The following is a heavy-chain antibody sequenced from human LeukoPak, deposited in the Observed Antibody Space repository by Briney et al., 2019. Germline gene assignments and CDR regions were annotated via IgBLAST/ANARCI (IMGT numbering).Heavy chain of an antibody. CDR2: IYISGST. CDR1: GGSISSYY. Sequence: PSETLSLTCTVSGGSISSYYWGWIRQPAGKGLEWIGRIYISGSTNYNPSLKSRVTISVGTSKNQFSLKLSSVTAADTAVYYCAGGRAGRGYSYVIYYYYYMDVWGKGTTVTVSS. J-gene: IGHJ6*03. V-gene: IGHV4-4*07. D-gene: IGHD5-18*01. CDR3: AGGRAGRGYSYVIYYYYYMDV.